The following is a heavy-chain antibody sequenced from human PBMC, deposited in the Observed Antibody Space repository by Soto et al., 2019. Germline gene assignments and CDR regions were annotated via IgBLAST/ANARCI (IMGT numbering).Heavy chain of an antibody. CDR3: ARDRGYGDYYYYGMDV. D-gene: IGHD4-17*01. V-gene: IGHV3-53*01. J-gene: IGHJ6*02. CDR2: IYSGGST. CDR1: GFTVSSNY. Sequence: VGSLRLSCAASGFTVSSNYMSWVRQAPGKGLEWVSVIYSGGSTYYADSVKGRFTISRDNSKNTLYLQMNSLRAEDTAVYYCARDRGYGDYYYYGMDVWGQGTTVTVSS.